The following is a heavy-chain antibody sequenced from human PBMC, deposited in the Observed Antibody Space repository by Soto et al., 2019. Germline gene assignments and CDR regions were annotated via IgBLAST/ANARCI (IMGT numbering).Heavy chain of an antibody. CDR3: ARAPGYSYGYN. CDR2: INAGNGNT. D-gene: IGHD5-18*01. J-gene: IGHJ4*02. Sequence: GASVKVSCKASGYTFTSYAMHWVRQAPGQRQERMGWINAGNGNTKYSQKFQGRVTITRDTSASTAYMELSSLRSEDTAVYYCARAPGYSYGYNWGQGTLVTVS. V-gene: IGHV1-3*01. CDR1: GYTFTSYA.